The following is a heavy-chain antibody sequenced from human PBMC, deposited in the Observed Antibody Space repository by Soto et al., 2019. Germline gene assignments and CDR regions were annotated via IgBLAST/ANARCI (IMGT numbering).Heavy chain of an antibody. CDR2: IYYSGRA. Sequence: QVQLQESGPGLVKPSQTLSLTCTVSGGSISSGDYYWSWTPQPPGKAMEWIGCIYYSGRAYYTPSLKSRVTISVDTSKNQFSLKLSSVTAADTAVYYCARIRFGYGSSGYDYWGQGTLVTVSS. V-gene: IGHV4-30-4*01. D-gene: IGHD3-22*01. J-gene: IGHJ4*02. CDR1: GGSISSGDYY. CDR3: ARIRFGYGSSGYDY.